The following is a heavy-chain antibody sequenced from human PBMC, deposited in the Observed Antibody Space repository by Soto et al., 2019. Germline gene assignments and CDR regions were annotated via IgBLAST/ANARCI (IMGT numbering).Heavy chain of an antibody. J-gene: IGHJ3*02. Sequence: QLHLVQSGAVVKKPGASVTVSCSASGYPVTAYYMHWVRQAPGRGLEWMGGINPATGAAKYTQTFQGRVTKTRETSTSTVFMERSGLTSEDTAVFYCARGGGVGVAGSAAFDMWGQGTLVTVSS. CDR1: GYPVTAYY. D-gene: IGHD3-3*01. CDR3: ARGGGVGVAGSAAFDM. CDR2: INPATGAA. V-gene: IGHV1-2*02.